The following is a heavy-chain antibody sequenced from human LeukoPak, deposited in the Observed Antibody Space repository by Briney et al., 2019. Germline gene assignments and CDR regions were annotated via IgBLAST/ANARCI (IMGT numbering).Heavy chain of an antibody. CDR1: GVSISSNGYS. V-gene: IGHV4-30-2*01. CDR3: ATGNPPLDY. CDR2: IYHSGST. J-gene: IGHJ4*02. D-gene: IGHD1-26*01. Sequence: PSQTLSLTCAVSGVSISSNGYSWSWIRQPPGKGLEWIGYIYHSGSTYYNPFLRSRVTISIDRSKNQFSLKLNSVTAADTAVYYCATGNPPLDYWGQGTLVTVSS.